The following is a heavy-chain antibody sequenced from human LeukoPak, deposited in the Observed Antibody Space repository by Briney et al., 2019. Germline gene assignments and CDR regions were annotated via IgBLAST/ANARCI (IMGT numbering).Heavy chain of an antibody. V-gene: IGHV3-13*01. D-gene: IGHD2/OR15-2a*01. J-gene: IGHJ4*02. CDR3: AKGAAYSTTGRPYYFDY. Sequence: PGGPQRLSCGSSGFPFRRLNWLGLRKPPEKIGQGVTFFGTSGDAYSLESVRGRFSISRDDAATSLHLQMSSLRADDTAVYYCAKGAAYSTTGRPYYFDYWGQGILVTVSS. CDR2: FGTSGDA. CDR1: GFPFRRLN.